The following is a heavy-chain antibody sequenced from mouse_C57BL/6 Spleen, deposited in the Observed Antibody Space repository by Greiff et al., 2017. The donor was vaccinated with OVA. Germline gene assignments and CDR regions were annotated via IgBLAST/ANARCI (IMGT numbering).Heavy chain of an antibody. Sequence: QVQLKQPGAELVKPGASVKLSCKASGYTFTSYWMQWVKQRPGQGLEWIGEIDPSDSYTNYNQKFKGKATLTVDTSSSTAYMQLSSLTSEDSAVYYCARRAYGSSYWYFDVWGTGTTVTVSS. CDR1: GYTFTSYW. CDR2: IDPSDSYT. V-gene: IGHV1-50*01. J-gene: IGHJ1*03. D-gene: IGHD1-1*01. CDR3: ARRAYGSSYWYFDV.